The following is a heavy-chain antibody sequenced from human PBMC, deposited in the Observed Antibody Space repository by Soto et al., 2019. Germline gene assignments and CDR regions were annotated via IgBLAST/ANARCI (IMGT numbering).Heavy chain of an antibody. D-gene: IGHD5-18*01. CDR1: GFTFSNYW. J-gene: IGHJ4*02. Sequence: QTGGSLRLSCAASGFTFSNYWMHWVRQAPGKGLVWVSRIYSDGRDPMYADSVKGRFTISRDNAKSTLYLQMNSLRAEDTAVYYCATLNSFGSDYWGRGTLVTVSS. CDR2: IYSDGRDP. CDR3: ATLNSFGSDY. V-gene: IGHV3-74*03.